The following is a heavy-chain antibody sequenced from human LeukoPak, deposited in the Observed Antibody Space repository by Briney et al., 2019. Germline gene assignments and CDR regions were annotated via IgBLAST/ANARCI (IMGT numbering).Heavy chain of an antibody. J-gene: IGHJ6*03. V-gene: IGHV4-39*07. CDR2: IYYSGST. D-gene: IGHD6-13*01. CDR3: ARVLDSSSWWGDYYYYMDV. Sequence: PSETLSLTCTVSGGSISSSSYCWGWIRQPPGKGLEWIGSIYYSGSTYYNPSLKSRVTISVDTSKNQFSLKLSSVTAADTAVYYCARVLDSSSWWGDYYYYMDVWGKGTTVTISS. CDR1: GGSISSSSYC.